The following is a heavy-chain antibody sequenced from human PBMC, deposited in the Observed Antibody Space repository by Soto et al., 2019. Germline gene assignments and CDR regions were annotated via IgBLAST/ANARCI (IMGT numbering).Heavy chain of an antibody. D-gene: IGHD3-22*01. CDR3: AKDRRPQTYYYDSSGYYYPADAFDI. CDR1: GFTFSSYA. Sequence: GGSLRLSCAASGFTFSSYAMSWVRQAPGKGLEWVSATSGSGGSTYYADSVKGRFTISRDNSKNTLYLQMNSLRAEDTAVYYCAKDRRPQTYYYDSSGYYYPADAFDIWGQGTMVTVSS. CDR2: TSGSGGST. J-gene: IGHJ3*02. V-gene: IGHV3-23*01.